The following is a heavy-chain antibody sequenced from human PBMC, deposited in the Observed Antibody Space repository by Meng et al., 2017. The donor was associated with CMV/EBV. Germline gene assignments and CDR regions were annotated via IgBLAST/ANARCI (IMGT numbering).Heavy chain of an antibody. J-gene: IGHJ4*02. CDR1: GFSPSTSGGG. Sequence: NTLKESGPTLVKPPPTLPLTFTFSGFSPSTSGGGVGWIRQPPGKALEWLALIYWDDDKRYSPSLKSRLTITKDTSKNQVVLTMTNMDPVDTATYYCARLYDSSGYYLGYFDYWGQGTLVTVSS. CDR2: IYWDDDK. V-gene: IGHV2-5*02. CDR3: ARLYDSSGYYLGYFDY. D-gene: IGHD3-22*01.